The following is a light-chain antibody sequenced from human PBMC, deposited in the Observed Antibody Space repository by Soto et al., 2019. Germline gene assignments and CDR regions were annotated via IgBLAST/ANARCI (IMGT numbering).Light chain of an antibody. CDR3: QQLNSYPIT. V-gene: IGKV1-9*01. J-gene: IGKJ5*01. CDR1: QGISSS. Sequence: DIQLTQSPSFLSASVGDRVTITCRASQGISSSLAWYQQKPGKAPKVLIYAASTLQSGVPSRFSGSGSGTEFTLTISSLQPEDVATYYCQQLNSYPITFGQGTRLEIK. CDR2: AAS.